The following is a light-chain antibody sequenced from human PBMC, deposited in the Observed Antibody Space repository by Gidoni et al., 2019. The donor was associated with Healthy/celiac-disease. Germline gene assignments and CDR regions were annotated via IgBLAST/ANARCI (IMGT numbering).Light chain of an antibody. CDR3: QSYDSSLYVV. CDR1: SSNIGAGYD. V-gene: IGLV1-40*01. CDR2: GNS. Sequence: QSVLTQPPSVSGAPGQRVTIPCTGSSSNIGAGYDVHWYQQLPGPAPKLLIYGNSNRPSGVPDRFSGSKSGTSASLAITGLQAEDEADYYCQSYDSSLYVVFGGGTKLTVL. J-gene: IGLJ2*01.